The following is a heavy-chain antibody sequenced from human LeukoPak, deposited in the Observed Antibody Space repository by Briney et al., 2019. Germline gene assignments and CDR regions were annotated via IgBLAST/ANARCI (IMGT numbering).Heavy chain of an antibody. CDR2: ISDTGVDT. J-gene: IGHJ4*02. V-gene: IGHV3-23*01. CDR1: GFTFSTHP. Sequence: GGSLRLSCAASGFTFSTHPMSWARQAPGKGLEWVSTISDTGVDTFYANSVKGRFAISRDNFKNMLYLQMNNLRAEDTAAYYCTKRGAYGSGRSYFFEFWGQGTLVTVSS. D-gene: IGHD2-15*01. CDR3: TKRGAYGSGRSYFFEF.